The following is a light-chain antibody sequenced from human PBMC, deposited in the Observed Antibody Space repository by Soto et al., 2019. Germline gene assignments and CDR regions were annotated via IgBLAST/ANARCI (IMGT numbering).Light chain of an antibody. J-gene: IGLJ3*02. V-gene: IGLV1-44*01. CDR1: TSNIGSNV. CDR3: AAWDDSLNGSWV. Sequence: QSVLTQPPSASGTPGQRVTISCSGSTSNIGSNVVTWYQQLPGTAPKLLIFSNDQRPSGVPDRFSGSKSDTSASLAISGLQSEDAADYYCAAWDDSLNGSWVFGGGTKVTVL. CDR2: SND.